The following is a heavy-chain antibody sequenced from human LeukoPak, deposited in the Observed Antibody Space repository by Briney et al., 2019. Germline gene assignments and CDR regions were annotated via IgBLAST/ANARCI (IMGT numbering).Heavy chain of an antibody. V-gene: IGHV5-51*01. CDR2: INPSDFDT. D-gene: IGHD5-12*01. CDR3: ATTGYSSHWEYF. CDR1: GYSLTSYW. Sequence: GASLKISSQISGYSLTSYWIGWARQMPGKGLEWMGIINPSDFDTLYSPSFLGHVTISLDRSISTAYLHWTSLEASDTAPYYCATTGYSSHWEYFWGQGTLVTVSS. J-gene: IGHJ4*02.